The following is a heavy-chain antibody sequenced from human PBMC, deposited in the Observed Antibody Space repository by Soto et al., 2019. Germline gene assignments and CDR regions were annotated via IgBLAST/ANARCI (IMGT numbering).Heavy chain of an antibody. Sequence: ASVKVSCKASGGTFSSYAISWVRQAPGQGLEWMGGIIPIFGTANYAQKFQGRVTITADESTSTAYMELSSLRSEDTAVYYCAREGDYYDSSGYHRDAFDIWGQGTMVTVSS. CDR2: IIPIFGTA. V-gene: IGHV1-69*13. J-gene: IGHJ3*02. CDR3: AREGDYYDSSGYHRDAFDI. D-gene: IGHD3-22*01. CDR1: GGTFSSYA.